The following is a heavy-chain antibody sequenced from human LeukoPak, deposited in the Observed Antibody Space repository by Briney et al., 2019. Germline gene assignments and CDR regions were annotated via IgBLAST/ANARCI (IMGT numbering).Heavy chain of an antibody. CDR1: GFTFSSYA. V-gene: IGHV3-23*01. CDR2: ISGSGGST. Sequence: GGSLRLSCAASGFTFSSYAMSWVRQAPGKGLEWVSAISGSGGSTYYADSVKGRFTISRDNSKNTLYLQMNSLRAEDTAVYYCAKGYCSSTSWCAFDILGQGTMVTVFS. D-gene: IGHD2-2*01. CDR3: AKGYCSSTSWCAFDI. J-gene: IGHJ3*02.